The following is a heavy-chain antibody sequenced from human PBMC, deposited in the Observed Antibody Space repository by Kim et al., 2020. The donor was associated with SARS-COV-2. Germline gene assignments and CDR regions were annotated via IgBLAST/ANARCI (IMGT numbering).Heavy chain of an antibody. V-gene: IGHV1-3*01. Sequence: ASVKVSCTTSGYTFTRDPVHWLRQTPGQSLVWLGWINPATGKTRYSETFQSRVTISRDTSATTSYMELSALTSEDTAVYYCARGGRPLFDFWGQGTPVIVSS. CDR3: ARGGRPLFDF. CDR2: INPATGKT. CDR1: GYTFTRDP. J-gene: IGHJ4*02.